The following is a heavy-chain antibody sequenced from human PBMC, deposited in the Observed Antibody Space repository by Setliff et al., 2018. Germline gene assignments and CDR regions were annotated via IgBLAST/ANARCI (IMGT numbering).Heavy chain of an antibody. D-gene: IGHD3-3*01. CDR1: GGSITSSSYY. CDR3: ARRTEYYNFWSGYYDY. V-gene: IGHV4-39*01. J-gene: IGHJ4*02. Sequence: SETLSLTCTVSGGSITSSSYYWGWVRQPPGKGLEWIGTIFWSGTTYYNPSLNSRGTISVDTSRDQFSLRLSSVTAADTAVYYCARRTEYYNFWSGYYDYWGQGTLVTVSS. CDR2: IFWSGTT.